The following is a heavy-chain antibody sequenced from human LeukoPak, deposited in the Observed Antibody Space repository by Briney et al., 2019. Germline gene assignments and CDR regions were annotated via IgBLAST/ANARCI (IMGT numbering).Heavy chain of an antibody. J-gene: IGHJ5*02. CDR2: IYSCGST. Sequence: GGSLRLSCAASGFTVSSNYMSWVRQAPGKGLEWVSVIYSCGSTYYADSVKGRFTISRDNSKNTLYLQMNSLRAEDTAVYYCARVVYDFWSGYGFDPWGQGTLVTVSS. D-gene: IGHD3-3*01. CDR3: ARVVYDFWSGYGFDP. CDR1: GFTVSSNY. V-gene: IGHV3-53*01.